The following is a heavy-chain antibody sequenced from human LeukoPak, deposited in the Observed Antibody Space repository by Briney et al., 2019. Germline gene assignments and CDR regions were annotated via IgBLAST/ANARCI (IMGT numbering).Heavy chain of an antibody. Sequence: PSQTLSLTCTVSGGSISSGDYYWSWIRQPAGKGLEWIGRIYSSGNTNYNPSLKSRVTMSVDTSKNQVSLKLASVTAADTAVYYCARDEGYYYGQGDWFDPWGQGTLVTVSS. CDR3: ARDEGYYYGQGDWFDP. CDR2: IYSSGNT. D-gene: IGHD5-18*01. J-gene: IGHJ5*02. CDR1: GGSISSGDYY. V-gene: IGHV4-61*02.